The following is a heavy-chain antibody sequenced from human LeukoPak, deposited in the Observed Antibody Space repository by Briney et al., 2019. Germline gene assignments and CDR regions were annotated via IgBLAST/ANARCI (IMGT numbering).Heavy chain of an antibody. CDR1: GFTFSSYG. D-gene: IGHD5-18*01. J-gene: IGHJ3*02. Sequence: QPGGSLRLSCAASGFTFSSYGMHWVRQAPGKGLEWVAVISYDGSNKYYADSVKGRFTISRDNSKNTLYLQMNSLRAEDTAVYYCAKTMGIWDTAILVGNDAFDIWGQGTMVTVSS. CDR3: AKTMGIWDTAILVGNDAFDI. CDR2: ISYDGSNK. V-gene: IGHV3-30*18.